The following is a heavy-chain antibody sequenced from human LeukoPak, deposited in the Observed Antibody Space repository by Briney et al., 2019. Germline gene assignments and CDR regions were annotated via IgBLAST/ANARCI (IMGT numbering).Heavy chain of an antibody. CDR2: ISAYNGNT. D-gene: IGHD4-17*01. J-gene: IGHJ4*02. CDR3: AREGSIYGDYGILYFDY. Sequence: ASVKVSCKASGYTFTSYGISWVRQAPGQGLEWMGWISAYNGNTNYAQKFQGRVTTTTDTSTSTAYMELRSLRSDDTAVYYCAREGSIYGDYGILYFDYWGQGTLVTVSS. CDR1: GYTFTSYG. V-gene: IGHV1-18*01.